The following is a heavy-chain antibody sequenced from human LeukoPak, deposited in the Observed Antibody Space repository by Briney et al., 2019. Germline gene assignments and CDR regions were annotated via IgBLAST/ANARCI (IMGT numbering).Heavy chain of an antibody. D-gene: IGHD3-10*01. CDR2: ISGGGGST. V-gene: IGHV3-23*01. J-gene: IGHJ4*02. Sequence: GGSLRLSCAASGFTFSSYAMSWVRQAPGRGLEWVSAISGGGGSTYYADSVKGRFTISRDNSKNTLYLQMNSLRAEGTAVYYCAKGKYYGSGSYPSFDYWGQGTLVTVSS. CDR1: GFTFSSYA. CDR3: AKGKYYGSGSYPSFDY.